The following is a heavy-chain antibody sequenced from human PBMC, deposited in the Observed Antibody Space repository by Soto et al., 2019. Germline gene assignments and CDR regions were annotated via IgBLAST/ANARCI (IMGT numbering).Heavy chain of an antibody. CDR3: ARDEIPGWAVALTNDAFDI. D-gene: IGHD6-19*01. Sequence: GGSLRLSCAASGFTFSSYSMNWVRQAPGKGLEWVSYISSSSSTIYYADSVKGRFTISRDNAKNSLYLQMNSRRAEDTAVYYCARDEIPGWAVALTNDAFDIWGQGTMVTVSS. CDR1: GFTFSSYS. V-gene: IGHV3-48*01. CDR2: ISSSSSTI. J-gene: IGHJ3*02.